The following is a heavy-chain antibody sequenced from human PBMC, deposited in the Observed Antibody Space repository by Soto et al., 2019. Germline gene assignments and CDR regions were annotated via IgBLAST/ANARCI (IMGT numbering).Heavy chain of an antibody. CDR3: ASTSYYDSSGRFDY. D-gene: IGHD3-22*01. Sequence: PSETLSLTCTVSGGSISSGGYYWSWIRQHPGKGLEWIGYIYYSGSTYYNPSLKSRVTISVDTSKNQFSLKLSSVTAADTAVYYRASTSYYDSSGRFDYWGQGTLVTVSS. V-gene: IGHV4-31*03. CDR2: IYYSGST. CDR1: GGSISSGGYY. J-gene: IGHJ4*02.